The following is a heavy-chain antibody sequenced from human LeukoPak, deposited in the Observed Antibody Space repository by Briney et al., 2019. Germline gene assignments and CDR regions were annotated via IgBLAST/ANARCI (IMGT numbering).Heavy chain of an antibody. V-gene: IGHV3-30*18. CDR1: GFTFSNYG. J-gene: IGHJ4*02. D-gene: IGHD6-19*01. Sequence: PGGSLRLSCAASGFTFSNYGMHWVRQAPGKGLEWVAIISYDGVNKYYADSVKGRFTISRDNSKNTLYLQMNSLRPEDTAVYYCAKDISGWYQGYWGQGTLVTVSS. CDR2: ISYDGVNK. CDR3: AKDISGWYQGY.